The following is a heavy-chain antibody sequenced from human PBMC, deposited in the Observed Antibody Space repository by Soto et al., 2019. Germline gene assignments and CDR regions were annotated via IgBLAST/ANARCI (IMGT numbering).Heavy chain of an antibody. CDR3: ARGKKRYCSGGSCYDFDY. CDR1: GYTFTSYG. V-gene: IGHV1-18*01. D-gene: IGHD2-15*01. J-gene: IGHJ4*02. CDR2: ISAYNGNT. Sequence: GASVKVSCKASGYTFTSYGISWVRQAPGQGLEWMGWISAYNGNTNYAQKLQGRVTMTTDTSTSTAYMELRSLRSDDTAVYYCARGKKRYCSGGSCYDFDYWGQGTLVTVSS.